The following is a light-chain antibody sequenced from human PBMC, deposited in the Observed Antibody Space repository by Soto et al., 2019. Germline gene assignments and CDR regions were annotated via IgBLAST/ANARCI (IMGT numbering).Light chain of an antibody. CDR2: AVS. Sequence: QSALTQPASVSGSPGQSITISCSGTSSDIGSYNHVAWSQQFPGKSPKLMIYAVSDRPPGVSVRFSGSKSGITASLTISGLQTEDEADYYCISYTDRQSYLFGTGTKVTVL. CDR1: SSDIGSYNH. V-gene: IGLV2-14*03. CDR3: ISYTDRQSYL. J-gene: IGLJ1*01.